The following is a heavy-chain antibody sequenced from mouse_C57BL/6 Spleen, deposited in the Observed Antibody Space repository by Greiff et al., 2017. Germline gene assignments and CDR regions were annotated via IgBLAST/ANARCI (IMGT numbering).Heavy chain of an antibody. V-gene: IGHV1-19*01. CDR1: GYTFTDYY. CDR3: ASVYAYAMDY. Sequence: VQLQQSGPVLVKPGASVKMSCKASGYTFTDYYMNWVKQSHGKSLEWIGGINPYNGGTSYNEKFKGKATLTVDKSSSTAYMELNSLTSEDAAVYYCASVYAYAMDYWGQGTSVTVSS. J-gene: IGHJ4*01. D-gene: IGHD2-12*01. CDR2: INPYNGGT.